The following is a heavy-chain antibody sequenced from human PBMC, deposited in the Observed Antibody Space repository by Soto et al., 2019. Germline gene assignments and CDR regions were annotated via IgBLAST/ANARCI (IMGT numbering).Heavy chain of an antibody. Sequence: ASVKVCWKASGYNFTSFAMHWVRQAPGQRLEWMGWINAGNGNTKYSQKFQGRVTITRDTSASTAYMELSSLRSEDTAVYYCARLVRSWELAEGTFDIWGQGTMVTVSS. V-gene: IGHV1-3*01. CDR2: INAGNGNT. J-gene: IGHJ3*02. D-gene: IGHD1-26*01. CDR1: GYNFTSFA. CDR3: ARLVRSWELAEGTFDI.